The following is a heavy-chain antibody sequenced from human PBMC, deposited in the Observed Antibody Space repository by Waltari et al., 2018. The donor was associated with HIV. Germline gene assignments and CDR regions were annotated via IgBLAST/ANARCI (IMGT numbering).Heavy chain of an antibody. CDR1: GFALKNFD. CDR3: AKVAGRSGSYSHYYYGMDV. Sequence: QVQLVESGGGVVQPGGSLRLSCAASGFALKNFDMHWVRQAPGKGLEWVAVISYDGDQYYADSVKGRFTISRDNSKKSLFLQMSSLRPEDSAVYYCAKVAGRSGSYSHYYYGMDVWGQGTTVTVS. CDR2: ISYDGDQ. D-gene: IGHD1-26*01. J-gene: IGHJ6*02. V-gene: IGHV3-30*18.